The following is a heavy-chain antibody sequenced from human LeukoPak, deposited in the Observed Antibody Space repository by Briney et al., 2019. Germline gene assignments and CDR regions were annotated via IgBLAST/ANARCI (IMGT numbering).Heavy chain of an antibody. CDR3: ARLQQQLAPGYYYGMDV. D-gene: IGHD6-13*01. J-gene: IGHJ6*02. CDR2: ISSSSSYI. Sequence: GGSLRLSCAASGFTFSSYSMNWVRQAPGKGLEWVSSISSSSSYIYYADSVKGRFTISRDNAKNSLYLQMNSLRAEDTAVYYCARLQQQLAPGYYYGMDVWGQGTTVTVSS. V-gene: IGHV3-21*01. CDR1: GFTFSSYS.